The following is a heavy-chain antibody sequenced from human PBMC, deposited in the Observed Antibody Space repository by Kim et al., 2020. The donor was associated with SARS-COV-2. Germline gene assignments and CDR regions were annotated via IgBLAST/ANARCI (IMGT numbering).Heavy chain of an antibody. V-gene: IGHV4-59*08. CDR3: ARHIKKFGEDWFDP. D-gene: IGHD3-10*01. CDR1: GGYISSYY. Sequence: SETLSLTCNVSGGYISSYYWSWIRQPPGRGLEWIGYIYYTGSTNYNPFLESRVTISLDTSKNQFSLKLTSVTAADTAVYYCARHIKKFGEDWFDPWGQGT. J-gene: IGHJ5*02. CDR2: IYYTGST.